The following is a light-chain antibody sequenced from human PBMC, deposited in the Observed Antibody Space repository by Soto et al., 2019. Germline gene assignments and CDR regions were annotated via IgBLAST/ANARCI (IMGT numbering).Light chain of an antibody. Sequence: QSALTQPASVSGSPGQSITISCTGTSSDVGGYKYVSWHQQHPGKAPKLMIYEVSNRPSGVSNRFSGSKSGNMASLTISGLQAEDEADYYCSSYTSSSPCVFGTGTKLTVL. J-gene: IGLJ1*01. V-gene: IGLV2-14*01. CDR3: SSYTSSSPCV. CDR1: SSDVGGYKY. CDR2: EVS.